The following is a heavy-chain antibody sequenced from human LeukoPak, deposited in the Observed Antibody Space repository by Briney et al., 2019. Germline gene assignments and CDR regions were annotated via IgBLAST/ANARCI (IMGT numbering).Heavy chain of an antibody. CDR1: GFTFSSYA. V-gene: IGHV3-23*01. D-gene: IGHD3-10*01. CDR3: AKGRALWFGELLSPFDY. J-gene: IGHJ4*02. Sequence: GGSLRLSCAASGFTFSSYAMSWVRQAPGKGLEWVSAISGSGGSTYYADSVKGRFTISRDNSKNTLYLQMNSLRAEDTAVYYCAKGRALWFGELLSPFDYWGQGTLVTVSS. CDR2: ISGSGGST.